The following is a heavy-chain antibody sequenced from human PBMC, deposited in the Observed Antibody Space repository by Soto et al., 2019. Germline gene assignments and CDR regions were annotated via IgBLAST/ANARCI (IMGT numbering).Heavy chain of an antibody. Sequence: GGSLRLSCAASGFTCSNAWMNWVRQAPGKGLEWVGRIKSKTDGGTTDYAAPVKGRFTISRDDSKNTLYLQMNSLKTEDTAVYYCTLVLMRHSQTYAMDVWGKATTLTVS. CDR1: GFTCSNAW. J-gene: IGHJ6*04. V-gene: IGHV3-15*07. D-gene: IGHD2-8*01. CDR3: TLVLMRHSQTYAMDV. CDR2: IKSKTDGGTT.